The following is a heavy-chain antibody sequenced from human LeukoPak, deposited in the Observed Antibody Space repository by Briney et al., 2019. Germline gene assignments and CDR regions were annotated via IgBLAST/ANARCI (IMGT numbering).Heavy chain of an antibody. J-gene: IGHJ4*02. CDR3: ARESKTYDGSGYYLDY. CDR1: DGSITNYY. D-gene: IGHD3-22*01. CDR2: IYTSGST. Sequence: SDTLSLTCTVSDGSITNYYWGWIRQPTGKGLEWIGRIYTSGSTDYNPSLRSRLTMSVDTSKNQFSLKLSSVTAADTAVYYCARESKTYDGSGYYLDYWGQGTLVTVSS. V-gene: IGHV4-4*07.